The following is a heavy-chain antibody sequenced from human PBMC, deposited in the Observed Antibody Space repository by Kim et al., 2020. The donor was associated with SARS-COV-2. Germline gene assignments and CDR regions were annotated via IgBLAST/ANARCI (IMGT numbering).Heavy chain of an antibody. CDR2: NT. CDR3: VRERAGAGDY. V-gene: IGHV3-72*01. Sequence: NTDYGPYVRGRLTISRDDSKNSLFLQMSSLKSEDTAVYYCVRERAGAGDYWGQGALVTVSS. J-gene: IGHJ4*02.